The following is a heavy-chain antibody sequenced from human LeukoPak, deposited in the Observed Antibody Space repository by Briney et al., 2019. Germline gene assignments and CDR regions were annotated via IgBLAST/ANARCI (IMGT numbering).Heavy chain of an antibody. CDR1: GGSFSGYY. V-gene: IGHV4-34*01. D-gene: IGHD6-13*01. Sequence: PSETLSLTCAAYGGSFSGYYWSWIRQPPGKGLEWIGEINHSGSTNYNPSLKSRVTISVDTSKNQFSLKLSSVTAADTAVYYCARTPYSSSWYGYFQHWGQGTLVTVSS. J-gene: IGHJ1*01. CDR2: INHSGST. CDR3: ARTPYSSSWYGYFQH.